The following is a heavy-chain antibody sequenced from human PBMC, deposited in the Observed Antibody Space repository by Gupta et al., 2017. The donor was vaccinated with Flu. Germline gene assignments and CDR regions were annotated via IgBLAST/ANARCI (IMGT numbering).Heavy chain of an antibody. CDR3: ARGGTMVRGGNGMDV. Sequence: APGKGLEWVANIKQDGSEKYYVDSVKGRFTISRDNAKNSLYLQMNSLRTEDTAVYYCARGGTMVRGGNGMDVWGQGTTVTVSS. J-gene: IGHJ6*02. D-gene: IGHD3-10*01. V-gene: IGHV3-7*01. CDR2: IKQDGSEK.